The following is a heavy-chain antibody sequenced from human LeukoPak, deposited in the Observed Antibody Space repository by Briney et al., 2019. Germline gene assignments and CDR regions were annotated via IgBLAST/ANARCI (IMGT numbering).Heavy chain of an antibody. CDR1: GYTFTSYD. CDR2: ISAYNGNT. CDR3: ARDLRGVQQLVRGYFQH. D-gene: IGHD6-13*01. Sequence: ASVKVSCKASGYTFTSYDITWVRQAPGQGLEWMGWISAYNGNTNYAQKLQGRVTMTTDTSTSTAYMELRSLRSDDTAVYYCARDLRGVQQLVRGYFQHWGQGTLVTVSS. J-gene: IGHJ1*01. V-gene: IGHV1-18*01.